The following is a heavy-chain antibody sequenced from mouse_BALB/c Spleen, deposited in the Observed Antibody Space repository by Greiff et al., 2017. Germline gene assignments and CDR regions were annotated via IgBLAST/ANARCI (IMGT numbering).Heavy chain of an antibody. V-gene: IGHV1S81*02. CDR2: INPSNGRT. Sequence: QVHVKQPGAELVKPGASVKLSCKASGYTFTSYWMHWVKQRPGQGLEWIGEINPSNGRTNYNEKFKSKATLTVDKSSSTAYMQLSSLTSEDSAVYYCARAALLRLRDAMDYWGQGTSVTVSS. D-gene: IGHD1-2*01. J-gene: IGHJ4*01. CDR1: GYTFTSYW. CDR3: ARAALLRLRDAMDY.